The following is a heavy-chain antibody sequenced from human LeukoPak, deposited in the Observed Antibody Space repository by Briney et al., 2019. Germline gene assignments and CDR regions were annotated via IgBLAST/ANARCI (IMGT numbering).Heavy chain of an antibody. D-gene: IGHD3-10*01. CDR3: ARGSYASGSYTFDY. V-gene: IGHV3-21*01. CDR2: ISSSSSYI. CDR1: EFTFSSYS. Sequence: GGSLRLSCAASEFTFSSYSMNWVRQAPGKGLECVSSISSSSSYIYYADSVKGRFTISRDNAKNSLCLQMNSLRAEDTAVYFCARGSYASGSYTFDYWGQGTLVTVSS. J-gene: IGHJ4*02.